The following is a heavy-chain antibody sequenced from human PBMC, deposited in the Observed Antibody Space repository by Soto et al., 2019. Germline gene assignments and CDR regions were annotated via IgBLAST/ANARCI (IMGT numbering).Heavy chain of an antibody. CDR3: AKDRGRTDAFNI. CDR1: VYNFGGFW. D-gene: IGHD3-10*01. V-gene: IGHV3-74*01. J-gene: IGHJ3*02. CDR2: IDNGGTNT. Sequence: PGGSLALSCAGSVYNFGGFWMHWVRQAPGKGLVWVSRIDNGGTNTVYADAVKGRFTISRDNAKNTLYLQMNSLRAEDTAVYYCAKDRGRTDAFNIWGQGTMVTVSS.